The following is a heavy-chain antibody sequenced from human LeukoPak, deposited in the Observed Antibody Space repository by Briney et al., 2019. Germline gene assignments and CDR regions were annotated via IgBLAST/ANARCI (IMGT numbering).Heavy chain of an antibody. V-gene: IGHV3-21*01. D-gene: IGHD3-16*02. CDR1: GFTFSSFN. CDR2: ITSSGTHI. CDR3: ARRLVGDYVWGSYRYSYYYYYMDV. Sequence: GGSLRLSCAASGFTFSSFNMNWVRQAPGKAMEWVSSITSSGTHIFYADSVRGRFTISRDNAKNSLYLQMDSLGPDDTAVYYCARRLVGDYVWGSYRYSYYYYYMDVWGKGTTVTVSS. J-gene: IGHJ6*03.